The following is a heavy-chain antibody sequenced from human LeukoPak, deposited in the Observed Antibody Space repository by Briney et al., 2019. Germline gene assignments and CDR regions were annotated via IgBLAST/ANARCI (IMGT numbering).Heavy chain of an antibody. D-gene: IGHD3-16*02. CDR2: IRSKAYGGTT. CDR1: GFTFGDYA. Sequence: PGGCHRLSCTASGFTFGDYAMSWVRQAPGKGPEWVGFIRSKAYGGTTEYAASVKGRFTISRDDSKSIAYLQMNSLKTEDTAVYYCTRGQDYVWGSYRPYDYWGQRNLGPFSS. V-gene: IGHV3-49*04. J-gene: IGHJ4*02. CDR3: TRGQDYVWGSYRPYDY.